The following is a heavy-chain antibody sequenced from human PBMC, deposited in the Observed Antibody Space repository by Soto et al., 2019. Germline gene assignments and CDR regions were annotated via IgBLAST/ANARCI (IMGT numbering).Heavy chain of an antibody. CDR3: GPHPSRPTAMVPGY. CDR1: GITFSSYE. Sequence: GGSLRLSCAASGITFSSYEMNLVRQAPGRRLEWVKYISSSGSTIYYADSVQGRITISRDNAKNSLYLQMISLRAEDTAVYYYGPHPSRPTAMVPGYWGQGTLVTVSS. CDR2: ISSSGSTI. J-gene: IGHJ4*02. D-gene: IGHD5-18*01. V-gene: IGHV3-48*03.